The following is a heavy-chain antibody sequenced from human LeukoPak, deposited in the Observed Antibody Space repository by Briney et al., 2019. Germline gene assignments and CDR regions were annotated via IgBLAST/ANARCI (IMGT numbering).Heavy chain of an antibody. Sequence: PSETLSLTCAVSGDSITSHNWWSWVRQSPGKGREWIGEIYHSGTTNYSPSLKSRVTISVDKSKNQLSLELTSVTAADTAVYFCASCLFDYYYFAQWGQGTLVTVSS. J-gene: IGHJ4*02. CDR1: GDSITSHNW. V-gene: IGHV4-4*02. CDR3: ASCLFDYYYFAQ. D-gene: IGHD2/OR15-2a*01. CDR2: IYHSGTT.